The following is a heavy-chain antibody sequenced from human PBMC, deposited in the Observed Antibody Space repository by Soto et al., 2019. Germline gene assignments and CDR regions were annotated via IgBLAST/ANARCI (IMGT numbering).Heavy chain of an antibody. J-gene: IGHJ5*02. D-gene: IGHD3-9*01. CDR3: AREDDTTGHYSWFDP. Sequence: SVKVSCKPSGVTFDSFTFSWVRQAPGQGLEWMGGFVPMFGSASVAQRFQGRVRITADASTGTGYMELSDLRSDDSAIYYCAREDDTTGHYSWFDPWGPGTLVTAPQ. CDR2: FVPMFGSA. CDR1: GVTFDSFT. V-gene: IGHV1-69*13.